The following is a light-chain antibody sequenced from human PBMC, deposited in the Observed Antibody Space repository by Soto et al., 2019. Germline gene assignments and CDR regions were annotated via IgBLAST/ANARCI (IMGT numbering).Light chain of an antibody. V-gene: IGKV1D-12*01. CDR3: LQANNFPRS. CDR1: QGISRW. CDR2: AVS. J-gene: IGKJ4*01. Sequence: DIQMTQSPSSVSASVGDRVTITCRASQGISRWLAWYQQKPGKDPKLLIYAVSSLQSRVPARFSGSASVKEFSLTISTLQPEDFANYYCLQANNFPRSFGGGNKVEIK.